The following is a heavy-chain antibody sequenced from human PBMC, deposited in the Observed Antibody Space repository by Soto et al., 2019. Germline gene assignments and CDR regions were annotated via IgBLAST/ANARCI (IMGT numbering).Heavy chain of an antibody. J-gene: IGHJ4*02. Sequence: SETLSLTCTVSGGSISSSSYYWGWIRQPPGKGLEWIGSIYYSGSTYYNPSLKSRVTISVDTSKNQFSLKLSSVTAADTAVYYCASGGRYDFWSGYSRYYFDYWRQGTLVTVSS. D-gene: IGHD3-3*01. V-gene: IGHV4-39*01. CDR2: IYYSGST. CDR3: ASGGRYDFWSGYSRYYFDY. CDR1: GGSISSSSYY.